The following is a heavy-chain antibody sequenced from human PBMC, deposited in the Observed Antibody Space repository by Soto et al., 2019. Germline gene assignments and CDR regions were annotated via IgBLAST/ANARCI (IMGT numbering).Heavy chain of an antibody. V-gene: IGHV4-30-4*01. D-gene: IGHD3-22*01. J-gene: IGHJ1*01. CDR2: IHSSGSI. CDR3: TRDLDGLHDDTSGPFPRPG. CDR1: GGSISSDDYY. Sequence: SETLSLTCTVSGGSISSDDYYWSWIRQAPGRGLEWIGYIHSSGSIYYNPSLKSRATMSIDTAGNQFSLKVSSVTVADTAVYYCTRDLDGLHDDTSGPFPRPGWGQGTLVTVSS.